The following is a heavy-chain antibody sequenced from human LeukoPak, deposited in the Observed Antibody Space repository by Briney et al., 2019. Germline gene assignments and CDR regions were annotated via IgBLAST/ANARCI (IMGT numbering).Heavy chain of an antibody. Sequence: PGGSLRLSCAASGFTFSSYAISWVRQAPGKGLEWVSAISDSGTGTYYADSVKGRFTISRDNSKNTLYLQMNSLRAEDTAVYYCAKSRDYTEYVYWFDPWGQGTLVTVSS. D-gene: IGHD3-16*01. CDR1: GFTFSSYA. CDR2: ISDSGTGT. CDR3: AKSRDYTEYVYWFDP. J-gene: IGHJ5*02. V-gene: IGHV3-23*01.